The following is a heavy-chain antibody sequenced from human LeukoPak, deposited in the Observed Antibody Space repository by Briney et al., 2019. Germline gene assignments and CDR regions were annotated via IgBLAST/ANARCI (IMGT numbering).Heavy chain of an antibody. CDR1: GFTFSSYG. V-gene: IGHV3-33*06. CDR3: AKDRSQRGSLDY. Sequence: AGGSLRLSCAASGFTFSSYGMHWVRQAPGKGLEWVAVIWYDGSNKYYADSVKGRFTISRDNSKNTLYLQMNGLRAEDTAVYYCAKDRSQRGSLDYWGQGTLVTVSS. CDR2: IWYDGSNK. J-gene: IGHJ4*02. D-gene: IGHD5-12*01.